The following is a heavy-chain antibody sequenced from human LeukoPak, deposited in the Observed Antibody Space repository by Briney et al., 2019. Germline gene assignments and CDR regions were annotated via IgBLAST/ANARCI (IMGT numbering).Heavy chain of an antibody. CDR3: SGGSPPDY. V-gene: IGHV4-59*01. CDR1: GGSISSYY. D-gene: IGHD2-15*01. Sequence: SGTLSLTCTVSGGSISSYYWSWIRQPPGKGLEWIGYIYYSGSTNYNPSLKSRVIISVDTSKNQFSLKLNSVTAADTAVYYCSGGSPPDYWGQGTLVTVSS. J-gene: IGHJ4*02. CDR2: IYYSGST.